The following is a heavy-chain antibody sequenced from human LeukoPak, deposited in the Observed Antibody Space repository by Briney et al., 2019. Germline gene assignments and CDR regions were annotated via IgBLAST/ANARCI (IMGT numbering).Heavy chain of an antibody. CDR3: ATFGVIYDY. V-gene: IGHV3-9*01. J-gene: IGHJ4*02. D-gene: IGHD3-3*01. CDR2: ISWNSGSI. CDR1: GLTFDDYA. Sequence: PGGSLRLSCAAAGLTFDDYAMHWVRQAPGKGLEWVSGISWNSGSIGYADSVKGRFTISRDNAKNSLYLQMNSLKIEDTALYYCATFGVIYDYWGQGTLVTVSS.